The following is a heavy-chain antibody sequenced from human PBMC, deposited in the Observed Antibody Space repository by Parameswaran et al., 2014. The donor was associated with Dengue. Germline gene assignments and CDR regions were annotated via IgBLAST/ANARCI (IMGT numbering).Heavy chain of an antibody. J-gene: IGHJ6*03. Sequence: WVRQAPGQRLEWMGWINAGNGNTKYSQKFQGRVTITRDTSASTAYMELSSLRSEDTAVYYCARSLIVVVPAAFYMDVWGKGTTVTVSS. D-gene: IGHD2-2*01. CDR2: INAGNGNT. CDR3: ARSLIVVVPAAFYMDV. V-gene: IGHV1-3*01.